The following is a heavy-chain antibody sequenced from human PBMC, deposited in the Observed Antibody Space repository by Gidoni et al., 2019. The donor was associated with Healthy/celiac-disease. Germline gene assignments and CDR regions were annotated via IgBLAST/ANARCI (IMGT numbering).Heavy chain of an antibody. CDR2: TYYRSKWYN. CDR1: GDSVPSNSAA. CDR3: ARDKGGFRRWPNLYYFDY. D-gene: IGHD3-16*01. V-gene: IGHV6-1*01. Sequence: QVQLQQSGPGLVKPSQTLSLTCAISGDSVPSNSAAWNWIRQSTSRGLGWLGRTYYRSKWYNDYAVSVKSRITINPDTSKNQFSLQLNSVTPEDTAVYYCARDKGGFRRWPNLYYFDYWGQGTLVTVSS. J-gene: IGHJ4*02.